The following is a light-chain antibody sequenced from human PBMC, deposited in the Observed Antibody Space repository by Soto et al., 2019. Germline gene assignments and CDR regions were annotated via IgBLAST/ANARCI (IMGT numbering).Light chain of an antibody. Sequence: DIQMTQSPSSLAASVGDRVTITCRASQSISSYLNWYQQKQGKAPKLLIYAASSLQSGVPSRFSGSGSGTDFTLTNSSLQPEDFATDYCQQSYSTPYTFGQGTKLEIK. CDR2: AAS. CDR1: QSISSY. V-gene: IGKV1-39*01. J-gene: IGKJ2*01. CDR3: QQSYSTPYT.